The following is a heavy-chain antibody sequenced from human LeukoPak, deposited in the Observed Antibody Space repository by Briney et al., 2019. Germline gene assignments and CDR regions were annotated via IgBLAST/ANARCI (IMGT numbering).Heavy chain of an antibody. V-gene: IGHV4-39*02. CDR2: IYDSGST. CDR3: ARDPDNLGIAAAGPFDY. CDR1: GGSIRSSYYY. Sequence: SETLSLTCTVSGGSIRSSYYYWGWIRQPPGKGLEWIGSIYDSGSTYYNPSLKSRVTISVDTSKNQFSLKLNSVTAADTAVYYCARDPDNLGIAAAGPFDYWGQGTLVTVSS. J-gene: IGHJ4*02. D-gene: IGHD6-13*01.